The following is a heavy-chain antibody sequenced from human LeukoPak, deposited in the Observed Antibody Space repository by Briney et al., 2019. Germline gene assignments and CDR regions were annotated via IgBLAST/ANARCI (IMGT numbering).Heavy chain of an antibody. CDR2: INSDGSIT. J-gene: IGHJ4*02. D-gene: IGHD2-15*01. Sequence: GGSLRLSCAASGFTFSSHWMHWVRQAPGKGLVWVSRINSDGSITTYADSVKGRFTISRDNAKNTLYLQMNSLRAEDTALYYCASCNGGNCYSFSDFWGQGTLVTVSS. V-gene: IGHV3-74*01. CDR1: GFTFSSHW. CDR3: ASCNGGNCYSFSDF.